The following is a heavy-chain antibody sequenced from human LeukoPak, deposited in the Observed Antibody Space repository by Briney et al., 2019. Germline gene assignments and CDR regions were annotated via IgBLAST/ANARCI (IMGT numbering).Heavy chain of an antibody. CDR2: LSSTGTST. Sequence: PGGSLRLSCVASGFTFSIYAMSCVRQAPGKGLEWVSALSSTGTSTYYADSVKGRFTISRDNSKNTLYLQMNSLRAEDTAVYYCAKDRSYAFDYWGQGTLVTVSS. D-gene: IGHD3-10*01. V-gene: IGHV3-23*01. J-gene: IGHJ4*02. CDR3: AKDRSYAFDY. CDR1: GFTFSIYA.